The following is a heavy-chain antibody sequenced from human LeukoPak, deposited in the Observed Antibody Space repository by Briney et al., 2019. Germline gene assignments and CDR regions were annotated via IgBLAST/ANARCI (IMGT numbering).Heavy chain of an antibody. J-gene: IGHJ4*02. D-gene: IGHD4-17*01. Sequence: PAGGSLRLSCAASGFTFSSYGMHWVRQAPGKGLEWVAFIRYDGSNKYYADPVKGRFTISRDNSKNTLYLQMNSLRAEDTAVYYCAKDPTMTTVTRGDYWGQGTLVTVSS. V-gene: IGHV3-30*02. CDR1: GFTFSSYG. CDR3: AKDPTMTTVTRGDY. CDR2: IRYDGSNK.